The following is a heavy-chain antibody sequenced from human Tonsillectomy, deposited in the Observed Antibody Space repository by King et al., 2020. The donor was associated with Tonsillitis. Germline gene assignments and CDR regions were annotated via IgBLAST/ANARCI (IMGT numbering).Heavy chain of an antibody. Sequence: QLQESGPGLVKPSETLSLTCTVPGGSISSRSYYWGWLRQPPGKGLEWIANIHYSGSTYYNPSLKSRVTISLDTPKNQFSLKVTSVTAADTAVYFWARAEGDVVAGIMYDPGGKGTRVTVSS. CDR2: IHYSGST. V-gene: IGHV4-39*07. J-gene: IGHJ5*02. CDR3: ARAEGDVVAGIMYDP. D-gene: IGHD6-19*01. CDR1: GGSISSRSYY.